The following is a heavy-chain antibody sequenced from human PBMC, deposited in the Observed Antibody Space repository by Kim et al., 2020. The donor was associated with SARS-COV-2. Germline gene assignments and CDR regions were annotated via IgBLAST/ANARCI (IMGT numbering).Heavy chain of an antibody. J-gene: IGHJ4*02. Sequence: GESLKISCKGSGYSFTSYWISWVRQMPGKGLEWMGRIDPSDSYTNYSPSFQGHVTISADKSISTAYLQWSSLKASDTAMYYCARHADRITIFGVVQDYFDYWGQGTLVTVSS. V-gene: IGHV5-10-1*01. CDR1: GYSFTSYW. CDR2: IDPSDSYT. D-gene: IGHD3-3*01. CDR3: ARHADRITIFGVVQDYFDY.